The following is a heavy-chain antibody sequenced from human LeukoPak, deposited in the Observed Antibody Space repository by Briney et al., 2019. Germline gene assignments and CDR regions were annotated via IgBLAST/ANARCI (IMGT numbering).Heavy chain of an antibody. J-gene: IGHJ4*02. CDR3: ARAAAGLNDY. Sequence: SQTLSLTCTVSGGSISTYYWSWIRQPPGKGLEWIGYIYHSGSTNYNPSLRSRVTMSVDTSKNQFSLKLSSVTAADTAVYYCARAAAGLNDYWGQGTLVTVSS. CDR2: IYHSGST. D-gene: IGHD6-13*01. CDR1: GGSISTYY. V-gene: IGHV4-59*12.